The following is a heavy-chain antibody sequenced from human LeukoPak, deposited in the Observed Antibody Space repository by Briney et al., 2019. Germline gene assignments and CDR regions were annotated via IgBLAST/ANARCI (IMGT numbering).Heavy chain of an antibody. D-gene: IGHD3-22*01. Sequence: GGSLGLSCAASGFTFSSYVMSWVRQAPGKGLEWVSAITGSGGSTYYADSVKGRFTISRDNSKNTLYLQMNSLRAEDTAVYYCAKDGSSGYYLTGNWFDPWGQGTLVTVSS. J-gene: IGHJ5*02. CDR2: ITGSGGST. CDR3: AKDGSSGYYLTGNWFDP. CDR1: GFTFSSYV. V-gene: IGHV3-23*01.